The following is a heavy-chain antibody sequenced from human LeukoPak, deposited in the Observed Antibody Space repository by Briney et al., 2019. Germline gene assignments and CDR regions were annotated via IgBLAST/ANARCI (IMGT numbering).Heavy chain of an antibody. J-gene: IGHJ6*03. D-gene: IGHD1-26*01. CDR3: ARGGLPAFYYYMDV. CDR1: GYTFTDYF. Sequence: ASFKVSCKASGYTFTDYFMHWVRQAPGQGLEWMGWINPHSGGTNYAQKFQGRVTMTRDTSISTAYVELNRLRSDDTAVYYCARGGLPAFYYYMDVWGKGTTVTVSS. CDR2: INPHSGGT. V-gene: IGHV1-2*02.